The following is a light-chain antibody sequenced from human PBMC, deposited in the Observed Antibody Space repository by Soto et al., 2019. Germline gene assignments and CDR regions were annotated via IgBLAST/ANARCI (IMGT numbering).Light chain of an antibody. CDR1: QNVGNN. J-gene: IGKJ4*01. Sequence: EIVMTQSPDTLCVSPGERATLSCRASQNVGNNLAWDQQQPGQPPRLLLYGASTRASGIPPRFRGSGSGTDFTLNIKCLRSEDTAVYYCQQYNSWVTFGGGTRVEI. CDR2: GAS. CDR3: QQYNSWVT. V-gene: IGKV3D-15*01.